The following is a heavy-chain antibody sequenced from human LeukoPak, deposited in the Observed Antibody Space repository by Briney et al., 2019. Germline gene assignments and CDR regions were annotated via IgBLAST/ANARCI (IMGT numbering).Heavy chain of an antibody. CDR2: IYYSGST. J-gene: IGHJ3*02. D-gene: IGHD3-9*01. V-gene: IGHV4-39*07. CDR1: GGSISSSSYH. CDR3: ARDGRYFDWLLSAFDI. Sequence: KPSETLSLTCTVSGGSISSSSYHWGWIRQPPGKGLEWIGSIYYSGSTYYNPSLKSRVTISVDTSKNQFSLKLSSVTAADTAVYYCARDGRYFDWLLSAFDIWGQGTMVTVSS.